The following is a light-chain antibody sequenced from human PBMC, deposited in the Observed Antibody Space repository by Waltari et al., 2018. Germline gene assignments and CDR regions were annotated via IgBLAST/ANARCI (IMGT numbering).Light chain of an antibody. Sequence: DIQMTQSPTSVSASVGDRVTTTCRASRGISNWLAWYQQKSGQAPKLMIDAASNLQSGVPSRFSGSGAATDFSLTINSLQPEDFATYYCQQANSFPPTFGQGTKVEIK. CDR3: QQANSFPPT. CDR2: AAS. V-gene: IGKV1-12*01. CDR1: RGISNW. J-gene: IGKJ2*01.